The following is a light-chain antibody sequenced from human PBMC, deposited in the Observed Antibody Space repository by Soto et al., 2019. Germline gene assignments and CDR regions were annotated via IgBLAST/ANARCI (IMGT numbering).Light chain of an antibody. Sequence: DIQMTQSPSSLSASVGDRVTISCQASQDISKYLNWYQQHPGKAPRLLIYDASSLDAGVPSRFSVSGSGTDFTFTIDSLQPEDIATYFCQQFYTRPPAFGQGTKLEIK. CDR3: QQFYTRPPA. CDR1: QDISKY. J-gene: IGKJ2*01. V-gene: IGKV1-33*01. CDR2: DAS.